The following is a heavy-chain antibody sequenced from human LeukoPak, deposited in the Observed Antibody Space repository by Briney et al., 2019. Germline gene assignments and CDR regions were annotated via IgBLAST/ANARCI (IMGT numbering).Heavy chain of an antibody. V-gene: IGHV1-3*01. CDR1: GYIFTKYV. CDR3: ERDECGDTCYPGGY. J-gene: IGHJ4*02. D-gene: IGHD2-21*02. Sequence: GASVKVSCKASGYIFTKYVVHWVRQAPGQGPEWMGGIKAGNGDTKYSQNFQDRLTITRDTSASTVYMELSSLRSEDTALYYCERDECGDTCYPGGYWGQGTLVTVSS. CDR2: IKAGNGDT.